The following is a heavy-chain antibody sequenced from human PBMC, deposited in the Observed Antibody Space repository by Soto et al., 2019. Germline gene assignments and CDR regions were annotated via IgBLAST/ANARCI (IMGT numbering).Heavy chain of an antibody. CDR2: IYYSGST. CDR3: ATTPGS. CDR1: GDSISSGGYY. V-gene: IGHV4-31*03. D-gene: IGHD5-12*01. J-gene: IGHJ5*02. Sequence: QVQLQESGPGLVKPSQTLSLTCTVSGDSISSGGYYWSWTRQHPGKGLEWIGYIYYSGSTYYNPSLNSRVTISVDPSKNHFSLKLSSVTAADTAVYYFATTPGSWGQGTLVTVSS.